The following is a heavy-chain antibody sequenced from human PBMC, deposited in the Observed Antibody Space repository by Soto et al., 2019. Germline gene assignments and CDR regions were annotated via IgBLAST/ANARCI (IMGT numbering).Heavy chain of an antibody. D-gene: IGHD5-12*01. CDR1: GFTFSSSG. J-gene: IGHJ4*02. Sequence: GGSLRLSCAASGFTFSSSGMHWVRQAPGKGLEWVALISYDGSNKYYADSVKGRFTISRDDSKNTLYLQMNSLRAGDTAMYYCAKDNPTTAYWGQGTLVTVSS. CDR3: AKDNPTTAY. CDR2: ISYDGSNK. V-gene: IGHV3-30*18.